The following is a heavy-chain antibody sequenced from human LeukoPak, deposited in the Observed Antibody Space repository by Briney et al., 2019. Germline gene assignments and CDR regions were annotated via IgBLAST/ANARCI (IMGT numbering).Heavy chain of an antibody. D-gene: IGHD5-24*01. CDR2: LTDNGGTT. V-gene: IGHV3-23*01. CDR1: GFTFGNYA. CDR3: VKKRDAFDI. J-gene: IGHJ3*02. Sequence: GGSLRLSCVASGFTFGNYAMGWLRQAPGRRLEWVSSLTDNGGTTYYVDSVKGRFAISRDNSKNTLYLHMNSLRADDTAVYYCVKKRDAFDIWGQGTVVTVSS.